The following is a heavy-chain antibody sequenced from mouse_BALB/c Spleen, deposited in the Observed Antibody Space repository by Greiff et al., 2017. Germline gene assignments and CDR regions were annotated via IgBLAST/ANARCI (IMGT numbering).Heavy chain of an antibody. J-gene: IGHJ4*01. D-gene: IGHD1-1*01. V-gene: IGHV5-17*02. Sequence: EVQLVESGGGLVQPGGSRKLSCAASGFTFSSFGMHWVRQAPEKGLEWVAYISSGSSTIYYADTVKGRFTISRDNPKNTLFLQMTSLRSEDTAMYYCARSLRSYYAMDYWGQGTSVTVSS. CDR3: ARSLRSYYAMDY. CDR1: GFTFSSFG. CDR2: ISSGSSTI.